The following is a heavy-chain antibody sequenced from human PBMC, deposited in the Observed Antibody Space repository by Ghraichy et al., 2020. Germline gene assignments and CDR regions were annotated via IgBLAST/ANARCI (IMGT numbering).Heavy chain of an antibody. V-gene: IGHV3-30*18. CDR3: AKSVDHSGRLQGLDY. CDR2: ISYDGSNK. D-gene: IGHD1-26*01. J-gene: IGHJ4*02. Sequence: GGSLRLSCAASGFTFSSYGMHWVRQAPGKGLEWVAVISYDGSNKYYADSVKGRFTISRDNSKNTLYLQMNSLRAEDTAVYYCAKSVDHSGRLQGLDYWGQGTLVTVSS. CDR1: GFTFSSYG.